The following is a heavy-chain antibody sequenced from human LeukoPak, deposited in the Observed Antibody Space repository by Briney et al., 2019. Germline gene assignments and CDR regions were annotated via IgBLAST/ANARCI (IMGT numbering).Heavy chain of an antibody. V-gene: IGHV3-23*01. Sequence: GGALRLSCAASGFTFSSYAMSWGRQAPGERLEWVSAISGSGGSTYYADSVKDRFTISRDNSKNTLYLQMNSLRADDTAVDYRAKDRAVAGTGYYYGKDVWGKGTTVTVSS. J-gene: IGHJ6*04. D-gene: IGHD6-19*01. CDR1: GFTFSSYA. CDR2: ISGSGGST. CDR3: AKDRAVAGTGYYYGKDV.